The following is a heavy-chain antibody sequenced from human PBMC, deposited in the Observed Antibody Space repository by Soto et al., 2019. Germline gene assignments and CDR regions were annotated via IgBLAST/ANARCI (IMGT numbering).Heavy chain of an antibody. J-gene: IGHJ6*03. CDR2: ISGSGGST. V-gene: IGHV3-23*01. CDR1: GFTFSSYA. CDR3: AKSPYYGSGSYFLYMDV. Sequence: EVQLLESGGGLVQPGGSLRLSCAASGFTFSSYAMSWVRQAPGKGLEWVSAISGSGGSTYYADSVKGRFTISRDNSKNTLYLQMNSLRAEDTAVYYCAKSPYYGSGSYFLYMDVWGKGTTVTVSS. D-gene: IGHD3-10*01.